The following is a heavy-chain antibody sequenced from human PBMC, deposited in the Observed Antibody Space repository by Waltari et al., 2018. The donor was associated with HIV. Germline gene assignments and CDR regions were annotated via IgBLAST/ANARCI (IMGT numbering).Heavy chain of an antibody. D-gene: IGHD5-12*01. CDR3: ARDHADIVATIRVGDAVDI. CDR1: GGSISSGGYY. V-gene: IGHV4-31*03. CDR2: IYYSGST. J-gene: IGHJ3*02. Sequence: QVQLQESGPGLVKPSQTLSLTCTVSGGSISSGGYYWSWIRQHPGKGLEWIGYIYYSGSTYYNPSLKSRVTISVDTSKNQFSLKLSSVTAADTAVYYCARDHADIVATIRVGDAVDIWGQGTMVTVSS.